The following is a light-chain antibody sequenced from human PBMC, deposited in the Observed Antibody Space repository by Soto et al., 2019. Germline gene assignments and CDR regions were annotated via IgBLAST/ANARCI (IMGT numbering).Light chain of an antibody. V-gene: IGKV3-11*01. CDR1: QNVANY. J-gene: IGKJ1*01. Sequence: EIVLTQSPATLSLSPGERATLSCRASQNVANYLDWYQQKPGQAPRLLIYESSNRATGIAARFSGSGSGTDFTLTISRVQPEDFAVYYCQHYGSTPRGPFGQGTKVEI. CDR2: ESS. CDR3: QHYGSTPRGP.